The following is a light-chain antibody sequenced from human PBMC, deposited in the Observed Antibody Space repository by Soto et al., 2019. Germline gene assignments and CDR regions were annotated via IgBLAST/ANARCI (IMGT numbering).Light chain of an antibody. CDR2: CAS. CDR3: QQANIFPIT. CDR1: QSISMY. V-gene: IGKV1-39*01. Sequence: DIQMTQSPSSLSASVGDRVTITCLTIQSISMYLNWYQQKPGRAPKLLIYCASTLESGVPSRFSGSGSGTDFTLTISSLQPDDFETYYCQQANIFPITFGQGTRLEIK. J-gene: IGKJ5*01.